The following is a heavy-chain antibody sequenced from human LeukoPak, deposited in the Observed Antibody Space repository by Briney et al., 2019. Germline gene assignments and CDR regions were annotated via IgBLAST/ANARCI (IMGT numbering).Heavy chain of an antibody. D-gene: IGHD2-2*01. J-gene: IGHJ5*02. V-gene: IGHV4-34*01. Sequence: SETLSLTCAVYGGSFSGYYWSWIRQPPGKGLEWIGEINHSGSTNYNPPLKSRVTISVDTSKNQFSLKLSSVTAANTAVYYCARAVVVVPAAKSGWFGPWGQGTLVTVSS. CDR3: ARAVVVVPAAKSGWFGP. CDR2: INHSGST. CDR1: GGSFSGYY.